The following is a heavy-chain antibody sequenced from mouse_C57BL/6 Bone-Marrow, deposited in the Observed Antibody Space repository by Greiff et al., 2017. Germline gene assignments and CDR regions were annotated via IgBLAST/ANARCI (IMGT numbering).Heavy chain of an antibody. CDR3: APVYYSNSWFAY. Sequence: EVQVVESGPELVKPGASVKMSCKASGYTFTDYNMHWVKQSHGKSLEWIGYINPNNGGTSYNQKFKGKATLTVNKSSSTAYMELRSLTSEDSAVYDCAPVYYSNSWFAYWGQGTLVTVSA. J-gene: IGHJ3*01. V-gene: IGHV1-22*01. CDR1: GYTFTDYN. CDR2: INPNNGGT. D-gene: IGHD2-5*01.